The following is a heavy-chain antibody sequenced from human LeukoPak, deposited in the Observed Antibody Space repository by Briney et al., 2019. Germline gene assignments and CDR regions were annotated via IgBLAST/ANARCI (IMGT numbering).Heavy chain of an antibody. CDR2: IYNDGST. Sequence: GGSLRLFCAASGLTVSSSYMIWVRQAPGKGLEWVSIIYNDGSTYYADSMKGRFTISRDNSKNTLYHPVNSLRAEDTAMYYCARNILFAFDIWGQGTMVTVSS. V-gene: IGHV3-53*01. D-gene: IGHD2/OR15-2a*01. CDR3: ARNILFAFDI. CDR1: GLTVSSSY. J-gene: IGHJ3*02.